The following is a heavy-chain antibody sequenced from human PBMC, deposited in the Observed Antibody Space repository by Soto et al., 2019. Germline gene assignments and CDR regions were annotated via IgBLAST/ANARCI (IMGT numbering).Heavy chain of an antibody. CDR2: IWYDGSNK. CDR3: ARDQSYGLNDLDS. Sequence: QVQLVESGGGVVQPGRSLRLSCAASGFTFSSYGMHWVRQAPGKGLEGVAVIWYDGSNKYYADSVKGRFTISRDNSKNTLYLQMNSLRAEDTAVYYCARDQSYGLNDLDSWGQGTLVTVSS. V-gene: IGHV3-33*01. CDR1: GFTFSSYG. D-gene: IGHD5-18*01. J-gene: IGHJ4*02.